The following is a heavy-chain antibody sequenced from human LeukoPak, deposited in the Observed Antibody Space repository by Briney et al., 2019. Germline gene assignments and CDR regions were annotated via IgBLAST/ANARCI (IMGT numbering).Heavy chain of an antibody. Sequence: GGSLRLSCAASGFTFSSYAMSWVRQAPGQGLEWVSAISGSGGSTYYADSVKGRFTISRDNSKNTLYLQMNSLRAEDTAVYYCAKHGEYSSSFDYCCQGTLVIVSS. D-gene: IGHD6-13*01. J-gene: IGHJ4*02. V-gene: IGHV3-23*01. CDR2: ISGSGGST. CDR1: GFTFSSYA. CDR3: AKHGEYSSSFDY.